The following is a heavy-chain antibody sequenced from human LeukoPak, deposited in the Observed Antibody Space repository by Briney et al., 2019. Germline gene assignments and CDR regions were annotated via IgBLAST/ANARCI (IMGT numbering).Heavy chain of an antibody. D-gene: IGHD3-9*01. Sequence: GGSLRLSCAPSGFTFSSYAMHWVRQAPGKGLEWVAVISYDGSNKYYADSVKGRFTISRDNSKNTLYLQTNSLRAEDTAVYYCARDRINYDILTGYWYFDLWGRGTLVTVSS. CDR2: ISYDGSNK. J-gene: IGHJ2*01. CDR3: ARDRINYDILTGYWYFDL. V-gene: IGHV3-30-3*01. CDR1: GFTFSSYA.